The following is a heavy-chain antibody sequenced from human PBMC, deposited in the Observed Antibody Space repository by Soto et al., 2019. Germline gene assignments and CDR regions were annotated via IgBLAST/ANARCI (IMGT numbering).Heavy chain of an antibody. J-gene: IGHJ5*02. D-gene: IGHD2-2*01. CDR3: ARVVPGAEAWFGP. CDR1: GYTFSNYG. Sequence: ASVKVSCKTSGYTFSNYGITWVRQAPGQPLEWLGWISLYSDGTNYAQTFQGRASATTDTSTTTAYMELRSLRSDDTAVYYCARVVPGAEAWFGPWGQGTRGTVSS. CDR2: ISLYSDGT. V-gene: IGHV1-18*01.